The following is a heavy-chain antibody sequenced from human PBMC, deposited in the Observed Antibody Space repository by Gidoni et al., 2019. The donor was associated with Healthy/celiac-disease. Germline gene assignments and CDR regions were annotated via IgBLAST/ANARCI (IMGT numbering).Heavy chain of an antibody. CDR1: GGSISSSNW. D-gene: IGHD2-2*01. CDR2: IYHSGRT. CDR3: ARAIVSVIAVVPAALLGADYFDY. J-gene: IGHJ4*02. V-gene: IGHV4-4*02. Sequence: QVQLQESGPGLVKLSGTLSLTCAVSGGSISSSNWWSWVRQPPGKGLEWIGEIYHSGRTNYNPSLKSRVTISVDKSKNQFSLKLSSVTAADTAVYYCARAIVSVIAVVPAALLGADYFDYWGQGTLVTVSS.